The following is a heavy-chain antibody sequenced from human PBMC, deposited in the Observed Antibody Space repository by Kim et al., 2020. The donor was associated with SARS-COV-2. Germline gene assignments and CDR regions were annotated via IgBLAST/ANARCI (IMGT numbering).Heavy chain of an antibody. J-gene: IGHJ6*01. CDR2: INHSGST. Sequence: SETLSLTCAVYGGSFSGYYWSWIRQPPGKGLEWIGEINHSGSTNYNPSLKSRVTISVDTSKNQFSLKLSSVTAADTAVYYCARGAHYYDNYYYYGMDVWG. CDR1: GGSFSGYY. D-gene: IGHD3-22*01. V-gene: IGHV4-34*01. CDR3: ARGAHYYDNYYYYGMDV.